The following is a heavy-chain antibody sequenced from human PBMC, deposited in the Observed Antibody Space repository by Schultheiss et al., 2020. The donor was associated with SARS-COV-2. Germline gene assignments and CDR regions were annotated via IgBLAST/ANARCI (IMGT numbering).Heavy chain of an antibody. V-gene: IGHV3-30*01. J-gene: IGHJ4*02. CDR1: GFTFSSYA. CDR3: ARSIAVAGKIDY. CDR2: ISYDGSNK. Sequence: GGSLRLSCAASGFTFSSYAMHWVRQAPGKGLEWVAVISYDGSNKYYADSVKGRFTISRDNSKNTLYLQMNSLRAEDTAVYYCARSIAVAGKIDYWGQGTLVTVSS. D-gene: IGHD6-19*01.